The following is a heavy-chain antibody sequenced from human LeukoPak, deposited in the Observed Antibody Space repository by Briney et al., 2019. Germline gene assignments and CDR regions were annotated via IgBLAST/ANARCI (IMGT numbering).Heavy chain of an antibody. D-gene: IGHD2-15*01. CDR2: ISAYNGNT. CDR1: GYTFTSYG. J-gene: IGHJ4*02. Sequence: EASVKASCKASGYTFTSYGISWVRQAPGQGLEWMGWISAYNGNTNYAQKLQGRVTMTTDTSTSTAYMELRSLRSDDTAVYYCARGTRYCSGGSCYSRDFDYWGQGTLVTVSS. V-gene: IGHV1-18*01. CDR3: ARGTRYCSGGSCYSRDFDY.